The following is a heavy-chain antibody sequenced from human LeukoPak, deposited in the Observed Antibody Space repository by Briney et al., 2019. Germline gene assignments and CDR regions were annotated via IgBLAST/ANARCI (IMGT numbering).Heavy chain of an antibody. CDR3: ARANAGITAAPSGY. J-gene: IGHJ4*02. CDR1: GYTITDYY. V-gene: IGHV1-2*04. CDR2: IIPNTGGT. Sequence: ASVKVSCKVSGYTITDYYLHWVRQAPGQGLEWMGWIIPNTGGTNYAQKFQDWVTMSSDTSISTAYMELRSLRSEDTAVYYCARANAGITAAPSGYWGQGTLVTVSS. D-gene: IGHD6-13*01.